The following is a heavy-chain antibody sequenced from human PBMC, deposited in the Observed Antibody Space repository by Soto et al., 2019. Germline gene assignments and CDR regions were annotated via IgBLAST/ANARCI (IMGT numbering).Heavy chain of an antibody. CDR1: GGSISSYY. CDR2: IYYSGST. Sequence: SETLSLTCTVSGGSISSYYWSWIRQPPGKGLEWIGYIYYSGSTNYNPSLKSRVTISVDTSKNQFSLKLSSVTAADTAVYYCAGAYGSGSYPWSYWGQGTLVTVSS. J-gene: IGHJ4*02. D-gene: IGHD3-10*01. CDR3: AGAYGSGSYPWSY. V-gene: IGHV4-59*01.